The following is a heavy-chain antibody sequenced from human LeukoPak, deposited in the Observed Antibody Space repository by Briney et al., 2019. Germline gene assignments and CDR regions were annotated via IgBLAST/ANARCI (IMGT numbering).Heavy chain of an antibody. Sequence: GGSLRLSCAASGFTFSSYAMSWVRQAPGEGLEWVSAISGSGGSTYYADSVKGRFTISRDNSKNTLYLQMNSLRAEDTAVYYCAKDLSPMTTVAYFDYWGQGTLVTVSS. CDR2: ISGSGGST. CDR1: GFTFSSYA. J-gene: IGHJ4*02. CDR3: AKDLSPMTTVAYFDY. V-gene: IGHV3-23*01. D-gene: IGHD4-23*01.